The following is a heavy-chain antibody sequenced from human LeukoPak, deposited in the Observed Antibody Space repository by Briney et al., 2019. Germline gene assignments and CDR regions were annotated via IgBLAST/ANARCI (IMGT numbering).Heavy chain of an antibody. CDR3: ASTYSSSWYGSFDY. V-gene: IGHV5-51*01. D-gene: IGHD6-13*01. J-gene: IGHJ4*02. CDR2: IYPGDSDT. CDR1: GYSFTNYW. Sequence: GESLKIFCKGSGYSFTNYWIGWVRQMPGKGLEWMGIIYPGDSDTRYSPSFQGQVTISADKSINTAYLQWSSLKAPDTTMDYCASTYSSSWYGSFDYWGQGTLVTVSS.